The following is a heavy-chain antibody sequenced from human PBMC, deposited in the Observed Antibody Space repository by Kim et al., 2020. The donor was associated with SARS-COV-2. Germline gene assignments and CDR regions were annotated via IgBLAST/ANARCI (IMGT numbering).Heavy chain of an antibody. CDR2: ISYDGSNK. V-gene: IGHV3-30-3*01. D-gene: IGHD6-19*01. J-gene: IGHJ4*02. CDR3: ARGGLGTDY. CDR1: GFTFSSYA. Sequence: GGSLRLSCAASGFTFSSYAMHWVRQAPGKGLEWVAVISYDGSNKYYADSVKGRFTISRDNSKNTLYLQMNSLRAEDTAVYYCARGGLGTDYWGQGTLVTV.